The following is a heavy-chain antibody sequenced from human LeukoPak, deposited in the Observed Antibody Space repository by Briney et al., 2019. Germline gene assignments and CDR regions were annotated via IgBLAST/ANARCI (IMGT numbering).Heavy chain of an antibody. J-gene: IGHJ4*02. V-gene: IGHV1-18*01. D-gene: IGHD6-19*01. CDR3: ATYKARYSSGWYPRRRSNREAFDY. CDR2: ISAYNGNT. Sequence: ASVKVSCKASGYTFTSYGISWVRQAPGQGLEWMGWISAYNGNTSYAQKLQGRVTMTTDTSTSTAYMELSSLRSEDTAVYYCATYKARYSSGWYPRRRSNREAFDYWGQGTLVTVSS. CDR1: GYTFTSYG.